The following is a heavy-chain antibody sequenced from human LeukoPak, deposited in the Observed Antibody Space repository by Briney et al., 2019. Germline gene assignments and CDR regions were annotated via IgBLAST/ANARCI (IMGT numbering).Heavy chain of an antibody. V-gene: IGHV3-30*03. J-gene: IGHJ4*02. CDR2: ISYDGTTK. CDR1: GFTFSNYS. CDR3: ASPYYYDGSSYYHFFDH. Sequence: GGSLRLSCAASGFTFSNYSINWVRQAPGKGLEWVTVISYDGTTKYYADSVKGRFTISRDNSRNTLYLQMNNLRTEDTAVYYCASPYYYDGSSYYHFFDHWGQGTLVTVSS. D-gene: IGHD3-22*01.